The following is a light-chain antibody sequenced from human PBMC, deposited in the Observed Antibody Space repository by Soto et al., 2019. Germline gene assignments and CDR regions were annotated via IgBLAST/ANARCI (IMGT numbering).Light chain of an antibody. CDR3: QLRSDWRIT. Sequence: EIELTQSPGTLSLSPGEIATLSFSASQRLASNYLAWYQHKPGQAPRLLISDTSNRATGIPARFSGSGSGTDFTLTISSLEPDDFAVYYCQLRSDWRITFGQGTRLEIK. V-gene: IGKV3D-20*02. CDR2: DTS. CDR1: QRLASNY. J-gene: IGKJ5*01.